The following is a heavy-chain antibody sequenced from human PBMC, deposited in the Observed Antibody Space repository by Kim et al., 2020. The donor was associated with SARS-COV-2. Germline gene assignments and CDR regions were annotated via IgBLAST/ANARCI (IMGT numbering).Heavy chain of an antibody. CDR2: IYYSGST. D-gene: IGHD6-13*01. CDR3: ARVTVSIAAAGPYSSGLTYYFDY. Sequence: SETLSLTCTVSGGSISSGGYYWSWIRQHPGKGLEWIGYIYYSGSTYYNPSLKSRVTISVDTSKNQFSLKLSSVTAADTAVYYCARVTVSIAAAGPYSSGLTYYFDYWGQGTLVTVSS. J-gene: IGHJ4*02. V-gene: IGHV4-31*03. CDR1: GGSISSGGYY.